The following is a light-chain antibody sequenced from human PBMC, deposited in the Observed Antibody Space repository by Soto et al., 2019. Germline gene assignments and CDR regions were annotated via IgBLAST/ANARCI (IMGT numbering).Light chain of an antibody. CDR3: QVWDSSSDHYV. Sequence: SYELAQPPSVSVAPGQTARITCGGNNIGSKSVHWYQQKPGQAPVLVVYDGSDRPSGIPERFSGSNSGNTATLTISRVEAGDEADYYCQVWDSSSDHYVFGTGTKVTVL. V-gene: IGLV3-21*02. CDR1: NIGSKS. J-gene: IGLJ1*01. CDR2: DGS.